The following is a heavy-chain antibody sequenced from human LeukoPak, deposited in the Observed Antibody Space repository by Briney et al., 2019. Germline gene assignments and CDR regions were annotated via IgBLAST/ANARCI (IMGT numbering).Heavy chain of an antibody. CDR2: INPHSGGT. CDR1: GFTFTGYY. Sequence: ASVKVSCKASGFTFTGYYIHWVRQAPGQGLEWMGYINPHSGGTNSPQKFQGRVTMATDTSISAAYMELSSLISDDTAMYYCVREGNELLSKNFDYWGQGTLVTVSS. D-gene: IGHD2-21*02. CDR3: VREGNELLSKNFDY. J-gene: IGHJ4*02. V-gene: IGHV1-2*02.